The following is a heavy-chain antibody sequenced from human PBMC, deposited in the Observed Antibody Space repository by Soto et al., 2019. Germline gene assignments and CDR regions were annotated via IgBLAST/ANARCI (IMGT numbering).Heavy chain of an antibody. Sequence: QVQLVQSGAEVKKPGASVKVSCKAFGYSFTGYGISWVRQAPGQGLEWVGWISPYNGKTNSAQRVQGRVIMTTDTLTNTAYMELRSLRSDDTALYSCARVRAAAADYWGQGTLVTVSS. J-gene: IGHJ4*02. CDR1: GYSFTGYG. CDR3: ARVRAAAADY. V-gene: IGHV1-18*01. D-gene: IGHD6-13*01. CDR2: ISPYNGKT.